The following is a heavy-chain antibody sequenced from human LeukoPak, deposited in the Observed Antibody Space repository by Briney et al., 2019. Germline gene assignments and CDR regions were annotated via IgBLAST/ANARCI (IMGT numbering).Heavy chain of an antibody. D-gene: IGHD4-17*01. CDR1: GFTFSDYY. J-gene: IGHJ5*02. V-gene: IGHV3-11*06. Sequence: GGSLRLSCAASGFTFSDYYTSWIRQAPGKGLEWVSYISSSSSYTNYADSVKGRFTISRDNAKNSLYLQMNSLRAEDTAVYYCASSDYGDYNWFDPWGQGTLVTVSS. CDR3: ASSDYGDYNWFDP. CDR2: ISSSSSYT.